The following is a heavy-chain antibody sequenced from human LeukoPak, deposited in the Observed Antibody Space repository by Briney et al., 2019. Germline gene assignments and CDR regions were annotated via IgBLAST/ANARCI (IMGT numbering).Heavy chain of an antibody. V-gene: IGHV3-23*01. D-gene: IGHD6-13*01. J-gene: IGHJ4*02. CDR1: GFSFSTYA. CDR2: ISGSGGST. CDR3: ARDRTSSWYRDY. Sequence: GGSLRLSCAASGFSFSTYAMTWVRQAPGKGLEWVSAISGSGGSTYYADSVKGRFTISRDNSKNTLYLQMNSLRDEDTAVYYCARDRTSSWYRDYWGQGTLVTVSS.